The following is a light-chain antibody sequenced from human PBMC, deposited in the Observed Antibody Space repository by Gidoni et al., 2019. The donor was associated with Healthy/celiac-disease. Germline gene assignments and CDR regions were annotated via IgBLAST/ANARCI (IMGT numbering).Light chain of an antibody. V-gene: IGKV1-17*01. CDR1: QGIRHD. CDR3: LQHNSYPRT. CDR2: AAS. J-gene: IGKJ2*01. Sequence: DIQLTQSPSSLSASVGDRVTITCRASQGIRHDLGWFQQKPGKAPKRLIYAASTLESWVPSRFSGSGSGTEFTLTISSLQPEDFATYYCLQHNSYPRTFXPXTKLDIK.